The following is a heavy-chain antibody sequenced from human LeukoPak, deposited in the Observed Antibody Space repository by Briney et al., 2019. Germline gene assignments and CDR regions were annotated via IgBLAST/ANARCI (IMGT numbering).Heavy chain of an antibody. CDR2: IIPIFGTT. D-gene: IGHD2-15*01. CDR1: GGTFNSYA. J-gene: IGHJ5*02. CDR3: ARMSGYCSGGSCYGNNWFDP. V-gene: IGHV1-69*06. Sequence: SVKVSCKASGGTFNSYAISWVRQAPGQGLEWMGGIIPIFGTTNYARKFRGRVTLTADKSTSTAYMELSSLTSDDTAVYYCARMSGYCSGGSCYGNNWFDPWGQGTLVTVSS.